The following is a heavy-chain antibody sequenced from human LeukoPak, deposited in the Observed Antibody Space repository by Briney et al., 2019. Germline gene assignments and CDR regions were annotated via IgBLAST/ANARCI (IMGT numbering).Heavy chain of an antibody. Sequence: SGESLKISCKGSGYSFTSYWIGWVRQMPGKGLEWMGIIYPGDSDTRYSPSFQGQVTISADKSISTAYLQWSSLKASDTAMYYCARESHSYYYGSGSTPHWGQGTLVTVSS. J-gene: IGHJ4*02. D-gene: IGHD3-10*01. CDR3: ARESHSYYYGSGSTPH. V-gene: IGHV5-51*01. CDR2: IYPGDSDT. CDR1: GYSFTSYW.